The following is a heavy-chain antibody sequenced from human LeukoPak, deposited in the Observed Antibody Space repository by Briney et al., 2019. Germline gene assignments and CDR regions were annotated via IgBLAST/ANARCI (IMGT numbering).Heavy chain of an antibody. CDR2: INHSGST. D-gene: IGHD3-10*01. V-gene: IGHV4-34*01. CDR3: ARWSRRFGELRFDY. CDR1: GGSFSGYY. J-gene: IGHJ4*02. Sequence: SETLSLTCAVYGGSFSGYYWGWIRQPPGKGLEWIGEINHSGSTNYNPSLKSRVTISVDTSKNQFSLKLSSVTAADTAVYYCARWSRRFGELRFDYWGQGTLVTVSS.